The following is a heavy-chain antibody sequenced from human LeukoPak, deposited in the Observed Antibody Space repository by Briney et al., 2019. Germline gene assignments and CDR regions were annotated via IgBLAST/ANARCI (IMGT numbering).Heavy chain of an antibody. CDR3: ARGARAAAGTEYFQH. D-gene: IGHD6-13*01. V-gene: IGHV3-21*01. CDR2: ISSSSSYI. Sequence: GGSLRLSCAASGFTFSSYSMSWVRQAPGKGLEWVSSISSSSSYIYYADSVKGRFTISRDNAKNSLYLQMNSLRAEDTAVYYCARGARAAAGTEYFQHWGQGTLVTVSS. J-gene: IGHJ1*01. CDR1: GFTFSSYS.